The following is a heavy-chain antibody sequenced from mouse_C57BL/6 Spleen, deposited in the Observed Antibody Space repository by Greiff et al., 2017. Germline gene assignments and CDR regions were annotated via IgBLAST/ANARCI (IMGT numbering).Heavy chain of an antibody. CDR1: GFSLTSYG. D-gene: IGHD2-4*01. Sequence: VQRVESGPGLVQPSQSLSITCTVSGFSLTSYGVHWVRQSPGKGLEWLGVIWSGGSTDYNAAFISRLSISKDNSKSQVFFKMNSLQADDTAIYYCARRGLRREYYFDYWGQGTTLTVSS. CDR3: ARRGLRREYYFDY. V-gene: IGHV2-2*01. J-gene: IGHJ2*01. CDR2: IWSGGST.